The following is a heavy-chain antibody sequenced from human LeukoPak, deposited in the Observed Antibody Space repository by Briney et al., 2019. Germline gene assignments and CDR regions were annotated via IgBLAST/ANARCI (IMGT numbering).Heavy chain of an antibody. CDR1: GFTFCDYW. D-gene: IGHD1-26*01. Sequence: SGGSLRLSCAASGFTFCDYWMNWLRQAPGKGREGVANIIQDGSEKYYVDSLKGRFAISRDNAQNSLYLEMKSLRIEDTAVYYCARGRGAAYWGQGTLVPVSS. CDR3: ARGRGAAY. V-gene: IGHV3-7*01. J-gene: IGHJ4*02. CDR2: IIQDGSEK.